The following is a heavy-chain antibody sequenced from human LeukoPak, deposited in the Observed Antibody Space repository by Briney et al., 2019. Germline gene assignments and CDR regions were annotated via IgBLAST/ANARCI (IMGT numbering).Heavy chain of an antibody. CDR2: IYYSGST. Sequence: SETLSLTCTVSGGSISGYYWSWIRQPPGKGLEWIGYIYYSGSTNYNPSLKSRVTISVDTSKNQFSLKLSSVTAADTAVYYCARSKTRNGGDLDYWGQGTLVTVSS. J-gene: IGHJ4*02. CDR3: ARSKTRNGGDLDY. CDR1: GGSISGYY. V-gene: IGHV4-59*01. D-gene: IGHD2-21*02.